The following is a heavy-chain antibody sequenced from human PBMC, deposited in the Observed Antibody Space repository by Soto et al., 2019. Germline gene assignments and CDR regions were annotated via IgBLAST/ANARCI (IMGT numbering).Heavy chain of an antibody. Sequence: PSETLSLTCTVSGGSINNYYWNWIRQPPGKGLEWIGYMYYSGSTNYNPSLKSRVTISVDTSKNQFSLNLRSVTAADTAVYYCARGSYYDALCFDSWGQGTPVTVSS. J-gene: IGHJ4*02. V-gene: IGHV4-59*08. D-gene: IGHD3-3*01. CDR3: ARGSYYDALCFDS. CDR2: MYYSGST. CDR1: GGSINNYY.